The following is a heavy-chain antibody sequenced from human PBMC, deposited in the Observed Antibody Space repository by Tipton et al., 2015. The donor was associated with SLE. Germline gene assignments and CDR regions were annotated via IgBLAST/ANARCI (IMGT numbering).Heavy chain of an antibody. J-gene: IGHJ5*02. Sequence: QLQLVQSGAEVKKPGASVKVSCKTSGYTFSNYDINWVRQATGQGLEWMGWINPKSGNTGYVQKFQGRVTMTTDTSISTAYMELRSLGPAAPAVFYCGRVKNGGGLDSWGREPLPPVPS. CDR3: GRVKNGGGLDS. V-gene: IGHV1-8*01. CDR1: GYTFSNYD. D-gene: IGHD4-23*01. CDR2: INPKSGNT.